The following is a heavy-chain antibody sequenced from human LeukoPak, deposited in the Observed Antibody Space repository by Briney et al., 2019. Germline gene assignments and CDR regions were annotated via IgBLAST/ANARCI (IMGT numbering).Heavy chain of an antibody. CDR3: AREKFDY. CDR1: GFTFSSYW. CDR2: INHDGSEE. J-gene: IGHJ4*02. Sequence: GGSLRLSCAASGFTFSSYWMSWVRQPPGRGPEWVAHINHDGSEEYYLYLMKGRFTVPRDNAKNSLYVQMNSLRAEDTAGYYCAREKFDYWGQGTLVTVSS. V-gene: IGHV3-7*01.